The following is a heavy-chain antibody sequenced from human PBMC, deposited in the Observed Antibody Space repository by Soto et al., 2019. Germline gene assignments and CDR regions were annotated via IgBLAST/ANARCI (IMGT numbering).Heavy chain of an antibody. CDR2: IKGDGSST. CDR1: GFTFSTYW. J-gene: IGHJ6*02. Sequence: EVQLVESGGGLVQPGGSLRLSCAASGFTFSTYWMHWVRQAPGTGLEWVSRIKGDGSSTSYADSVKGRFTISRDNAKNTLYLQMNSLGVEDTAVYWCARGIRNYYGVDVWGQGTTVTVSS. CDR3: ARGIRNYYGVDV. V-gene: IGHV3-74*01.